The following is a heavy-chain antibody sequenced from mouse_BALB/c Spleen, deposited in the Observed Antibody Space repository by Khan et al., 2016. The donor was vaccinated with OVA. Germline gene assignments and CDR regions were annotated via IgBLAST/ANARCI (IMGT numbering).Heavy chain of an antibody. D-gene: IGHD2-3*01. J-gene: IGHJ3*01. V-gene: IGHV1-5*01. CDR2: IYPGNSDT. CDR1: GSTFTSYW. Sequence: VQLQQSGTVLARPGASVKMSCKASGSTFTSYWIHWVKQRPGQGLEWIGAIYPGNSDTSYNQRFKGKAKLTAVTSTSTAYMELSSLTTEDSAVDSGTYDGNFVGWFAYWGQGTLVTVSA. CDR3: TYDGNFVGWFAY.